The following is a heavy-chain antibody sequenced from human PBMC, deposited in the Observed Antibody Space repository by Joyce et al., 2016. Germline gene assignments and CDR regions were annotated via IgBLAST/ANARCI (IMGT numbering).Heavy chain of an antibody. Sequence: QVQLQESGPGLVKPSETLSLTCTVSGDSMSYYYWSWIRQPPGKGLEWVGYIFYSGSNNDNPSLKSRVTISMDTSKNHFSLRLRSVAAADTAVYFCARGRPGSFYESSGVFDYWGHGTLVTVSS. J-gene: IGHJ4*01. V-gene: IGHV4-59*01. CDR1: GDSMSYYY. CDR3: ARGRPGSFYESSGVFDY. D-gene: IGHD3-22*01. CDR2: IFYSGSN.